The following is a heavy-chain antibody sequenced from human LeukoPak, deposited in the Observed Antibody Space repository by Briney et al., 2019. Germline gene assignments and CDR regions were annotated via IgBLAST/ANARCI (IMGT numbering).Heavy chain of an antibody. Sequence: GGSLRLSCAASGFTFSIYWMSWVRQAPGKGLEWVANIKQDGSEKYYVDSVKGRFTISRDNAKNSLYLQMNSLRAEDTAVYYCARVYYYDSGSRWGDYFDYWGQGTLVTVSS. CDR2: IKQDGSEK. CDR3: ARVYYYDSGSRWGDYFDY. D-gene: IGHD3-10*01. CDR1: GFTFSIYW. J-gene: IGHJ4*02. V-gene: IGHV3-7*01.